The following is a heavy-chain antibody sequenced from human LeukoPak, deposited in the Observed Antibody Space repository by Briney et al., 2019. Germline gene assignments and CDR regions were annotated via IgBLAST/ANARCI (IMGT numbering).Heavy chain of an antibody. CDR1: GFIFTNYA. CDR3: AELGITMIGGV. CDR2: ISDNGGST. V-gene: IGHV3-23*01. J-gene: IGHJ6*04. D-gene: IGHD3-10*02. Sequence: GGSLRLSCAASGFIFTNYAMSWVRQAPGKGLEWVSVISDNGGSTYYADSVKGRFTISRDNSKNTLYLQMNSLRAEDTAVYYCAELGITMIGGVWGKGTTVSISS.